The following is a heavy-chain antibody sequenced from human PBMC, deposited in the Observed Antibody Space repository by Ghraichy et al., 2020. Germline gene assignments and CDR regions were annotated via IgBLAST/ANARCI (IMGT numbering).Heavy chain of an antibody. CDR3: ARDLSSYYNVLTGYYFDY. J-gene: IGHJ4*02. Sequence: GGSLRLSCAASGFTFNDKALHWVRQAPGMGLEWVAVISYDGTNKFYADSVQGRFTISRDNSKNTLYLQMNSLRAEDTAVYYCARDLSSYYNVLTGYYFDYWGQGTRVTVSS. CDR2: ISYDGTNK. V-gene: IGHV3-30*04. D-gene: IGHD3-9*01. CDR1: GFTFNDKA.